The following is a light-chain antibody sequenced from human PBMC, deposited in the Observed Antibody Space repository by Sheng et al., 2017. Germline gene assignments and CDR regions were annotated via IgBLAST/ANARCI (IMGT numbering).Light chain of an antibody. CDR2: EAS. CDR3: QQSGGSPFT. V-gene: IGKV1-5*03. CDR1: QSISSS. J-gene: IGKJ4*01. Sequence: DIQMTQSPATLSASVGDRVTISCRASQSISSSLAWYQQKPGKAPKLLIYEASDLESGVPSRFSGSGSGTDFTLTISRLEPEDFAVYYCQQSGGSPFTFGGGTKVEIK.